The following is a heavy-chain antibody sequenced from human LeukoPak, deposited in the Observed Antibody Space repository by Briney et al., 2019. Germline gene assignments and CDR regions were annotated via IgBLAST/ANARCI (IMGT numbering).Heavy chain of an antibody. V-gene: IGHV4-59*01. Sequence: SETLSLTCTVSGGPLSADSWTWIRQPPGKGLEWIGYIYDTGNTNYNPSLKSRVTISVDTSKNQFSLKLTSVTAADTAVYYCASGETGSTLGGYWGQGTLVTVSS. CDR2: IYDTGNT. J-gene: IGHJ4*02. CDR3: ASGETGSTLGGY. D-gene: IGHD1-1*01. CDR1: GGPLSADS.